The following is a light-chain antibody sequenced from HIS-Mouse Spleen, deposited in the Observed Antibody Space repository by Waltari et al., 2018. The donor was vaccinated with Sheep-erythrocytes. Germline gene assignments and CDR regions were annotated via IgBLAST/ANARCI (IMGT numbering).Light chain of an antibody. Sequence: QSSLTPPRPVSGSPGQSVTIPCTGTSRYVGGYNYVSWYQQHPGKAPKLMIYDVSKRPSGVPDRFSGSKSGNTASLTISGLQAEDEADYYCCSYAGSYNHVFATGTKVTVL. CDR3: CSYAGSYNHV. CDR2: DVS. V-gene: IGLV2-11*02. J-gene: IGLJ1*01. CDR1: SRYVGGYNY.